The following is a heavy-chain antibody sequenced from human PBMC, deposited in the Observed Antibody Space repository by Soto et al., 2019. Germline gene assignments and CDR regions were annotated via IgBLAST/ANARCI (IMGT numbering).Heavy chain of an antibody. J-gene: IGHJ6*02. Sequence: PGESLKISCKGSGYSFTSYWISWVRQMPGKGLEWMGRIDPSDSYTNYSPSFQGHVTISADKSISTAYLQWSSLKASDTAMYYCARSESAIVDYYYGMDVWGQGTTVTV. D-gene: IGHD2-21*02. CDR1: GYSFTSYW. CDR2: IDPSDSYT. CDR3: ARSESAIVDYYYGMDV. V-gene: IGHV5-10-1*01.